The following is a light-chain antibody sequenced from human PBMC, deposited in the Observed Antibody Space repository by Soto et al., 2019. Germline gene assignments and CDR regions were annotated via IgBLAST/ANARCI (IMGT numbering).Light chain of an antibody. CDR1: SVDVGGFEY. J-gene: IGLJ1*01. CDR3: SSYTSSNTYV. Sequence: QSVLTQPASVSGSPGQSIAISCTGASVDVGGFEYVSWYQQHPGKVPKLMIYDVNNRPSGDSNRFSGSKSGNTASLTISGLQAEDEADYFCSSYTSSNTYVFGTGTKVTV. V-gene: IGLV2-14*03. CDR2: DVN.